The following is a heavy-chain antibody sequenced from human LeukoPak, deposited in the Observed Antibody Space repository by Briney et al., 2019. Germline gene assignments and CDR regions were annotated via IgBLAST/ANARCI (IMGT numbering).Heavy chain of an antibody. CDR2: INPNSGGT. D-gene: IGHD6-19*01. J-gene: IGHJ6*02. CDR3: ARGYSSGWYKDYYGMDV. CDR1: GYTFTSHY. V-gene: IGHV1-2*02. Sequence: ASVKVSCKASGYTFTSHYMHWVRQAPGQGLELMGWINPNSGGTNYAQKFQGRVTMTRDTSISTAYMELSRLRSDDTAVYYCARGYSSGWYKDYYGMDVWGQGTTVTVSS.